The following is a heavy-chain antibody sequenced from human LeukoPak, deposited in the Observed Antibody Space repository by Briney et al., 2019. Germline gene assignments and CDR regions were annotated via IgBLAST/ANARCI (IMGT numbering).Heavy chain of an antibody. J-gene: IGHJ5*02. CDR3: ARGGYFDWLLSNWFDP. CDR1: GGSISGYY. V-gene: IGHV4-30-4*08. Sequence: PWETLSVTCTVSGGSISGYYWSWIRQPPGKGMECIGYIYYSGSTYYNPSLKSRVTISVDTSQNQFSRKLSSVTATDTAVYYCARGGYFDWLLSNWFDPWGQGTLVTVSS. CDR2: IYYSGST. D-gene: IGHD3-9*01.